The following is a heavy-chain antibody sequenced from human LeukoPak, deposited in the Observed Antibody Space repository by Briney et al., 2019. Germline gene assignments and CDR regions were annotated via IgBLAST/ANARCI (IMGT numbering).Heavy chain of an antibody. CDR3: ARAEDSSGYPTR. V-gene: IGHV3-21*01. CDR2: ISRSSTYT. J-gene: IGHJ3*01. CDR1: AFTFRIYT. D-gene: IGHD3-22*01. Sequence: PGGSLRLSCEASAFTFRIYTMNWVRQAPGKGLEWVASISRSSTYTSYVDSMKGRITISRDNAKNALYLQINSLRAEDTAVYYCARAEDSSGYPTRWGQGTMVTVSS.